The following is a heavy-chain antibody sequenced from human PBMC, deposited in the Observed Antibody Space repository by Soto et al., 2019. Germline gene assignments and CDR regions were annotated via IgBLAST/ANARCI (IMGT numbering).Heavy chain of an antibody. Sequence: QVQLVQSGAEVKKPGASVKVSCKASGYTFTSYYMHWVRQAPGQGLEWMGIINPSGGSTSYAQKYQGRGTMTSDTSTSTADMELSSLRSEYTAVYYCARDHAVVVPAAIKIYYFDYWGQGTLVTVSS. J-gene: IGHJ4*02. D-gene: IGHD2-2*01. CDR2: INPSGGST. V-gene: IGHV1-46*01. CDR3: ARDHAVVVPAAIKIYYFDY. CDR1: GYTFTSYY.